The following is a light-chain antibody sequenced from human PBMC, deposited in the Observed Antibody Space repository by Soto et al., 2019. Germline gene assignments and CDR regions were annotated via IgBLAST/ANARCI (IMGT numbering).Light chain of an antibody. CDR3: QQYGSSPLT. J-gene: IGKJ4*01. V-gene: IGKV3-20*01. CDR2: GVS. CDR1: QSVRGSS. Sequence: EIVFTQSPCTLSLSPGERVTLSCRASQSVRGSSLAWYQQKPGPAPRLLIYGVSSRATGIPARFSGGGSGTDFSLTISRLETEDFSVYYCQQYGSSPLTFGGGTKVDIK.